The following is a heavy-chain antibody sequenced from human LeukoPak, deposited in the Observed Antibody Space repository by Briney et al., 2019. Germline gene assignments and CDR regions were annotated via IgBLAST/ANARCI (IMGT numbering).Heavy chain of an antibody. D-gene: IGHD3-22*01. V-gene: IGHV3-33*01. CDR3: ARGYYEIDY. CDR1: GFTFSSYG. J-gene: IGHJ4*02. Sequence: GRSLRLSCAASGFTFSSYGMHWVRQAPGKGLEWVAVIWYDGSNKYYADSVKGRFTISRDNSKNTLYLQMNSLRAEGTAVYYCARGYYEIDYWGQGTLVTVSS. CDR2: IWYDGSNK.